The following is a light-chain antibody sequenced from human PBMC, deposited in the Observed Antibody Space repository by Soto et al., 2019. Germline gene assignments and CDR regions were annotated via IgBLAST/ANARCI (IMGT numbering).Light chain of an antibody. V-gene: IGLV1-51*01. J-gene: IGLJ1*01. Sequence: QSVLTQPPSVSAAAGQRVTISCSGCTSTIGENYVCWYQQFPGTAPKLVIYDNNRRPSGIPDRFSGSKSGTSATLAIIGLQTGDEADYYCETRDTSPSAYVFGTGTKVTVL. CDR1: TSTIGENY. CDR2: DNN. CDR3: ETRDTSPSAYV.